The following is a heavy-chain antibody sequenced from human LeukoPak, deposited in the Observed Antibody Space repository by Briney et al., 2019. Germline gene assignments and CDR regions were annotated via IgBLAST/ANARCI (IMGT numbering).Heavy chain of an antibody. V-gene: IGHV3-21*04. Sequence: GGSLRLSCAASGFTFSHYYMTWVRQAPGKGLEWVSSISGSSGYIFYADSVKGRFTISRDNAKNSLYLQMNSLRAEDTAVYYCAREHIVVVVAARPGYMDVWGKGTTVTISS. CDR2: ISGSSGYI. CDR1: GFTFSHYY. J-gene: IGHJ6*03. CDR3: AREHIVVVVAARPGYMDV. D-gene: IGHD2-15*01.